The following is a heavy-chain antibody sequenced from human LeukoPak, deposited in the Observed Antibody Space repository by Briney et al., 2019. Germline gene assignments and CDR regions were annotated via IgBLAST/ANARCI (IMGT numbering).Heavy chain of an antibody. D-gene: IGHD1-26*01. V-gene: IGHV3-7*01. Sequence: GGSLRLSCAASGFTFSSYWMSWVRQAPGKGLEWVANIKQDGSEKYYVDSVKGRFTISRDNAKNSLYLQMNSLRAEDTAVYYCARDRPPQGFFSWVGATSGKGYMDVWGKGTTVTVSS. J-gene: IGHJ6*03. CDR2: IKQDGSEK. CDR1: GFTFSSYW. CDR3: ARDRPPQGFFSWVGATSGKGYMDV.